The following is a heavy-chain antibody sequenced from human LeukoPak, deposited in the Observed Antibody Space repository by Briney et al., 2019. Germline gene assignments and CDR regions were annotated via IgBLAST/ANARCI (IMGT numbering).Heavy chain of an antibody. D-gene: IGHD5-18*01. CDR1: GFNFDRYT. CDR3: AKELDTMFFDY. J-gene: IGHJ4*02. Sequence: PGRSLRLSCATSGFNFDRYTRHWVRQAPGKGLEWVSLAGWAGGTTYYSDSVRGRFTISRDSGKNSVYLQMNSLTTDDTAFYFCAKELDTMFFDYWGQGALVTVSS. V-gene: IGHV3-43*01. CDR2: AGWAGGTT.